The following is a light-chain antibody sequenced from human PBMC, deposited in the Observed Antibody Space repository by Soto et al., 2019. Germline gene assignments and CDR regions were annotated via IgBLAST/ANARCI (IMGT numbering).Light chain of an antibody. Sequence: EIVLTQSPGTLSLSPGERAPLSCRASQSVSSSYLAWYQQKPGQAPRLLLYGASSRATGIPDRFSGSGSGTDFTLTISRLEPEDFAVYYCKQYGSSPLTFGGGTKVEIK. J-gene: IGKJ4*01. CDR3: KQYGSSPLT. V-gene: IGKV3-20*01. CDR1: QSVSSSY. CDR2: GAS.